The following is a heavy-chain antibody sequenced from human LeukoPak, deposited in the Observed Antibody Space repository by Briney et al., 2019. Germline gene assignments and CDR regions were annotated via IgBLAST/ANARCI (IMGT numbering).Heavy chain of an antibody. CDR1: GGSISTGGYH. J-gene: IGHJ4*02. V-gene: IGHV4-30-2*02. CDR3: ASSSGGVVLLDY. CDR2: IYHSGST. D-gene: IGHD3-16*01. Sequence: SETLSLTCTVSGGSISTGGYHWTWIRQPPGKGLEWIGYIYHSGSTYHNPSLKSRVTISVDTSKNQFPLKLSSVTAADTAVYYCASSSGGVVLLDYWGQGTLVTVSS.